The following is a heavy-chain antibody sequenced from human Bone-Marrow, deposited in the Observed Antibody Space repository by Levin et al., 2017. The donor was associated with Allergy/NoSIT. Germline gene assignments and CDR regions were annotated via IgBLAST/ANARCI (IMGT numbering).Heavy chain of an antibody. CDR2: ISSSSSNK. J-gene: IGHJ4*02. Sequence: ASVKVSCAASGFSFSTYSMNWVRQAPGKGLEWVSYISSSSSNKYYADSVRGRFTISRDNAKNSLYLQMNSLRAEDTAVYYCARGRGSFYHLFDYWGQGTLVTVSS. D-gene: IGHD1-26*01. CDR3: ARGRGSFYHLFDY. CDR1: GFSFSTYS. V-gene: IGHV3-48*04.